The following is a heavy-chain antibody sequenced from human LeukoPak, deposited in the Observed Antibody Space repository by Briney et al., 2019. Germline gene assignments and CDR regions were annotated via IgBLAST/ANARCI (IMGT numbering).Heavy chain of an antibody. CDR1: GYTLTSYY. CDR3: ARASARNWFDP. D-gene: IGHD6-6*01. J-gene: IGHJ5*02. CDR2: INPSGGST. Sequence: GASVKVSCTASGYTLTSYYMHWVRQAPGQGLEWMGIINPSGGSTSYAQKFQGRVTMTRDTSTSTVYMELSSLRSEDTAVYYCARASARNWFDPWGQGTLVTVSS. V-gene: IGHV1-46*01.